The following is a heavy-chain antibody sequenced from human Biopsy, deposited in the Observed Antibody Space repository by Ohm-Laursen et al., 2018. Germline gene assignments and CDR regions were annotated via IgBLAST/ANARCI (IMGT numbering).Heavy chain of an antibody. CDR1: GVTISNSY. J-gene: IGHJ6*02. V-gene: IGHV4-59*07. CDR2: IYYSGSS. Sequence: SDTLSCTCSVFGVTISNSYWSWIRQPPGMGLVWIGGIYYSGSSNYNPSLKSRVTISVDTSKNQFSMKLRSVTAADTAVYYCARATNSTGWPYYYFYGMDVWGQGTTVTVSS. CDR3: ARATNSTGWPYYYFYGMDV. D-gene: IGHD2/OR15-2a*01.